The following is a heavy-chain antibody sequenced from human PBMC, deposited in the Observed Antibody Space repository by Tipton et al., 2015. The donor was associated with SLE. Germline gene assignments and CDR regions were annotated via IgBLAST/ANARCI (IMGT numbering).Heavy chain of an antibody. D-gene: IGHD2-15*01. J-gene: IGHJ5*02. Sequence: QLVQSGAELKKPGASVKVSCKASGYTFPNYVLNWVRQAPGQGLEWMGWISAHNGNTKLQQKFQGRVLMTTDTSMNTAFMELRGLRYDDTALYYCVRDAVGWFDTWGQGTLVTVSP. CDR1: GYTFPNYV. V-gene: IGHV1-18*01. CDR3: VRDAVGWFDT. CDR2: ISAHNGNT.